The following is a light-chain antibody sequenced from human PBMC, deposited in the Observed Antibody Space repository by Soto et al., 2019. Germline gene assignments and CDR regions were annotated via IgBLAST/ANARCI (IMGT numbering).Light chain of an antibody. Sequence: QSALTQPPSVSGAPGQRVTISCTGSSSNIGAGYDVHWYQQRPGTAPKLMIYDVARWPSGVPDRFSGSKSGNTASLTISGLQAEDEADYFCCSYAGGYTYLFGTGTKLTVL. CDR3: CSYAGGYTYL. CDR2: DVA. CDR1: SSNIGAGYD. J-gene: IGLJ1*01. V-gene: IGLV1-40*01.